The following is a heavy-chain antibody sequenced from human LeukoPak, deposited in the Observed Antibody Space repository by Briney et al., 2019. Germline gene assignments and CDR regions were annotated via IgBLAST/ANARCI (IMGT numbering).Heavy chain of an antibody. V-gene: IGHV1-2*02. D-gene: IGHD3-10*01. CDR3: AREGVKGYYYYGTDV. CDR1: GYTFTGYY. CDR2: INPNSGGT. J-gene: IGHJ6*02. Sequence: ASVKVSCKASGYTFTGYYMHWVRQAPGQGLEWMGWINPNSGGTNYAQKFQGRVTMTRDTSISTAYMELSRLRSDDTAVYYCAREGVKGYYYYGTDVWGQGTTVTVSS.